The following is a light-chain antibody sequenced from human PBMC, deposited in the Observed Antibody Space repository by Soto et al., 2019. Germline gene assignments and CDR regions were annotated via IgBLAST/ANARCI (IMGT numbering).Light chain of an antibody. J-gene: IGKJ5*01. Sequence: EIVLTQSPATLSLSPGERANLSCRAGQSVSNYLAWYQQKPGQAPRLLIYDASNRATGIPARFSGSGSGTDFTLTISSLEPEDFAVYYCHQRSRWPLTFGQGTRLEIK. CDR3: HQRSRWPLT. V-gene: IGKV3-11*01. CDR2: DAS. CDR1: QSVSNY.